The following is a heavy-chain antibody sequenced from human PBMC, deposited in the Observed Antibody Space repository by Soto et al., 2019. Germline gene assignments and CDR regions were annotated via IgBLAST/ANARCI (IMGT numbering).Heavy chain of an antibody. CDR1: GYTLTGYY. V-gene: IGHV1-2*04. CDR2: INPTSGGT. D-gene: IGHD6-13*01. J-gene: IGHJ4*02. Sequence: GSVKVSFKASGYTLTGYYMHWVRQAPGQGLEWMGWINPTSGGTNYAQRFQGWVTMTRDTSISTAYMELSRLRSDDTAVYYWARVSSSWYPYYFDYWGQGTLVTVSS. CDR3: ARVSSSWYPYYFDY.